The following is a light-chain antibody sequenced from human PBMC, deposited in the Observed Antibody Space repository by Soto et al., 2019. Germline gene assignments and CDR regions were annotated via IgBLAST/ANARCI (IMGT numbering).Light chain of an antibody. CDR2: DAS. Sequence: DIQMTQSPSSLSASVGDRVIITCQASQDISNYLNWYQQKPGTAPKLLIYDASNLETGVTSRFSGSGSWTDFTFTISSLQPEDFATYFCQQYDNLPLTFGGGTKVEIK. CDR1: QDISNY. CDR3: QQYDNLPLT. V-gene: IGKV1-33*01. J-gene: IGKJ4*01.